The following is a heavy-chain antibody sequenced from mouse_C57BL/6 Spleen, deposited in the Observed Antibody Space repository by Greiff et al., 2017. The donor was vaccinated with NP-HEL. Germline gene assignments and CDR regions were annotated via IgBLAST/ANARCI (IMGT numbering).Heavy chain of an antibody. CDR3: ARGGLAAMDY. V-gene: IGHV1-52*01. D-gene: IGHD3-3*01. CDR2: IDPSDSET. J-gene: IGHJ4*01. Sequence: QVQLEQPGAELVRPGSSVKLSCKASGYTFTSYWMHWVKQRPIQGLEWIGNIDPSDSETHYNQKFKDKATLTVDKSSSTAYMQLSSLTSEDSAVYYCARGGLAAMDYWGQGTSVTVSS. CDR1: GYTFTSYW.